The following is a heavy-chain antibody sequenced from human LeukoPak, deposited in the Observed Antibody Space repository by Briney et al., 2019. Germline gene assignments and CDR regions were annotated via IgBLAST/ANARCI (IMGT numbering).Heavy chain of an antibody. D-gene: IGHD1-14*01. Sequence: GGSLRLSCAASGFTFSSYAMHWVRQAPGKGLEWVAVISYDGSNKYYADSVKGRFTISRDNSKNTLYLQMNSLRAEDTAVYYCARDNLDYYYYYMDVWGKGTTVTVSS. CDR1: GFTFSSYA. CDR2: ISYDGSNK. V-gene: IGHV3-30-3*01. CDR3: ARDNLDYYYYYMDV. J-gene: IGHJ6*03.